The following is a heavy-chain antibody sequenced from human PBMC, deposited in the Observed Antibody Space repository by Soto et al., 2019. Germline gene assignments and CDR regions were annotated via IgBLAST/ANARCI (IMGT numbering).Heavy chain of an antibody. J-gene: IGHJ5*02. CDR1: GGSISSYY. V-gene: IGHV4-59*01. CDR3: ARGDGTIWFDP. CDR2: IYYSGST. Sequence: QVQLQESGPGLVKPSETLSLPCTVSGGSISSYYWSWVRQPPGKGLEWNGYIYYSGSTNYNPSLKSRVTISVDTPKNQFSLKLSSVTAADTAVYYCARGDGTIWFDPWGQGTLVTVSS. D-gene: IGHD1-7*01.